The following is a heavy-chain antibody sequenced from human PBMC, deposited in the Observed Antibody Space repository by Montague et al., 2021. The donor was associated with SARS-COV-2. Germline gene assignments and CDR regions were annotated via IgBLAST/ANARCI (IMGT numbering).Heavy chain of an antibody. J-gene: IGHJ4*02. CDR3: ARWYYGSGSYPH. CDR1: GYSISSGYY. D-gene: IGHD3-10*01. CDR2: IYHSGSN. Sequence: SETLSLTCSVSGYSISSGYYWGWLRPPPGKGLEWIGNIYHSGSNYYSTSHKRRVTVSVDTSKHQFSLRLSSVTAAGTAVYYCARWYYGSGSYPHWGQGTLVTVSS. V-gene: IGHV4-38-2*01.